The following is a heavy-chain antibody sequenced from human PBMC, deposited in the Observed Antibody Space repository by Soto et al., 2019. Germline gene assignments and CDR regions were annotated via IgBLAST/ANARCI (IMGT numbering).Heavy chain of an antibody. J-gene: IGHJ6*02. CDR1: GGSFTYT. CDR3: ARLHSHGTYGMDV. D-gene: IGHD5-18*01. Sequence: SVKVSCKASGGSFTYTLSWVRQAPGQGLEWMGGIIPILGTTNYAQKFQGRVTITADESTKTAYMELSTLRSEDTAVYYCARLHSHGTYGMDVWGQGTTVTVSS. V-gene: IGHV1-69*13. CDR2: IIPILGTT.